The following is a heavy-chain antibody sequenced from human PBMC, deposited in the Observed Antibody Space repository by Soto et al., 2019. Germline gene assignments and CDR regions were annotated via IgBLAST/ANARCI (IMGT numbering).Heavy chain of an antibody. J-gene: IGHJ4*02. V-gene: IGHV3-15*01. CDR1: GFSFSNAW. D-gene: IGHD6-19*01. CDR2: IKSKTDGGTT. CDR3: TTSTGSGWYAFDY. Sequence: EVQLVESGGGSVKPGGFLRLSCAASGFSFSNAWMSWVRQAPGKGLEWVGRIKSKTDGGTTDYAAPVKGRFTISRDDSKNTLYLQMNSLKTEDTAVYYCTTSTGSGWYAFDYWGQGTLVTVSS.